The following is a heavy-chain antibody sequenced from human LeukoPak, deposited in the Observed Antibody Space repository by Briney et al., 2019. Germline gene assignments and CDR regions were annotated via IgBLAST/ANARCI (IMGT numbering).Heavy chain of an antibody. CDR3: ARTQQNCSSTSCYFSYYYYYGMDV. V-gene: IGHV4-34*01. Sequence: SETLSLTCAVYGGSFSGYYWGWIRQPPGMGPEWIGTIYHSGKTYYNPSLKSRVTISVDTSKIQFSLKLSSVTAADTAVYYCARTQQNCSSTSCYFSYYYYYGMDVWGQGTTVTVSS. CDR1: GGSFSGYY. CDR2: IYHSGKT. J-gene: IGHJ6*02. D-gene: IGHD2-2*01.